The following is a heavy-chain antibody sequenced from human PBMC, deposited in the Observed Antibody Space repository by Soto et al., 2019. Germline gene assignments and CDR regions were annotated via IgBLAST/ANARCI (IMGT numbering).Heavy chain of an antibody. V-gene: IGHV3-74*01. CDR3: ARVKGSGSYNYFDL. D-gene: IGHD1-26*01. Sequence: EVQLVESGGGLVQPGESLRLSCAASGFTFNNYWMHWVRQAPGKGLVWVSRINSDGRNVNYADSVKGLFTISRDNAKNTLYLQMNSLRAEDTAMYYCARVKGSGSYNYFDLWGRGTLVTVSS. CDR1: GFTFNNYW. CDR2: INSDGRNV. J-gene: IGHJ2*01.